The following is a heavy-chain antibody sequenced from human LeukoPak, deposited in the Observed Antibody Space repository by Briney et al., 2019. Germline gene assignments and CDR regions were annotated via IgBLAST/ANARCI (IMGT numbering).Heavy chain of an antibody. CDR2: INPNSGGT. V-gene: IGHV1-2*02. D-gene: IGHD6-13*01. CDR3: ARVVIAAAGTIFGYYYYYMDV. Sequence: ASVKVSCKASGYTFTGYYMHWVRQAPGQGLEWMGWINPNSGGTNYAQKFQGRVTMTTDTSTSTAYMELRSLRSDDTAVYYCARVVIAAAGTIFGYYYYYMDVWGKGTTVTISS. CDR1: GYTFTGYY. J-gene: IGHJ6*03.